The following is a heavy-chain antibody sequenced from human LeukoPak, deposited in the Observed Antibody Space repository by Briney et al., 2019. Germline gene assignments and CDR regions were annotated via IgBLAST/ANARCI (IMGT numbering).Heavy chain of an antibody. CDR3: AREPPTRIFDH. J-gene: IGHJ4*02. CDR1: GFTFTKYA. V-gene: IGHV3-21*01. Sequence: PGGSLRLSCAASGFTFTKYAMNWVRQAPGKGLEWVSSISFIGNYIYYADSVRGRFTISRDSANSSLYLQMNNLRAEDTAVYYCAREPPTRIFDHWGQGTLVTVSS. CDR2: ISFIGNYI.